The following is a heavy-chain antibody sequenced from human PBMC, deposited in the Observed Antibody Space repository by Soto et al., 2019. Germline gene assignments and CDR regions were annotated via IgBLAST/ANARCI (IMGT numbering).Heavy chain of an antibody. V-gene: IGHV3-33*01. D-gene: IGHD1-26*01. CDR3: ARDKGTTCLDT. CDR1: GLPFSASG. J-gene: IGHJ5*02. CDR2: IWSDGSKE. Sequence: QAQLVESGGGVVQPGRSLRLSCAASGLPFSASGMHWVRQAPGKGLEWVAMIWSDGSKEYYADSVKGRFTITRDNYKNMIFLQMDSLRAEDTAVYYCARDKGTTCLDTWGQGNMVTVSS.